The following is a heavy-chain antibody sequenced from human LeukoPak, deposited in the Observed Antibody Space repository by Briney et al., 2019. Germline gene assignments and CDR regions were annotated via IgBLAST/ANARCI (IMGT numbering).Heavy chain of an antibody. V-gene: IGHV3-53*01. Sequence: PGGSLRLSCAASGFTVSSNYMSWVRQAPGKGLEWVSVIYSGGSTYYADSVKGRFTISRDNSKNTLYLQMNSLRAEDTAVYYCARDPSRPFWSGRPSDYWGQGTLVTVSS. D-gene: IGHD3-3*01. CDR2: IYSGGST. J-gene: IGHJ4*02. CDR3: ARDPSRPFWSGRPSDY. CDR1: GFTVSSNY.